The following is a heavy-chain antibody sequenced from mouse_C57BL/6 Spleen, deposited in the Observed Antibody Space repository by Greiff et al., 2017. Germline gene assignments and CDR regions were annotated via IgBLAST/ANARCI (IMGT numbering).Heavy chain of an antibody. CDR3: ARSKDYYCKND. D-gene: IGHD2-1*01. CDR1: GFNIKDYY. J-gene: IGHJ2*01. Sequence: VQLQQSGAELVKPGASVKLSCTASGFNIKDYYMHWVKQRTEQGLEWIGRIDPEDGETKYAPKFKGKATITADTSSNLAYLHLSSLTSEDTAGYYCARSKDYYCKNDWGQGTTLTVSS. CDR2: IDPEDGET. V-gene: IGHV14-2*01.